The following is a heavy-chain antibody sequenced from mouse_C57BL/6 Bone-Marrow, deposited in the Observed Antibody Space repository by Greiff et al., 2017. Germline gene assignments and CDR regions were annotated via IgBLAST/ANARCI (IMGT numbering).Heavy chain of an antibody. V-gene: IGHV1-82*01. D-gene: IGHD2-3*01. Sequence: VQLQESGPELVKPGASVKISCKASGYAFSSSWMNWVKQRPGKGLEWIGRIYPGDGDTNYNGKFKGKATLTADKSSSTAYMQRSSLTSEDSAVYFCARCGYYSEYADWGQGTLVNVSA. J-gene: IGHJ3*01. CDR3: ARCGYYSEYAD. CDR1: GYAFSSSW. CDR2: IYPGDGDT.